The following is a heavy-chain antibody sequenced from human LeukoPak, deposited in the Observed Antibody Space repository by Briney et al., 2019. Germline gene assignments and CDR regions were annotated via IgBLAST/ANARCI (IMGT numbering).Heavy chain of an antibody. V-gene: IGHV4-59*01. CDR2: IYYSGST. Sequence: PSETLSLTCTVSGGSISSYYWSWIPQPPGKGLEWIGYIYYSGSTNYNPSLKSRVTISVDTSKNQFSLKLSSVTAADTAVYYCARGTAGYSSSWSNFDYWGQGTLVTVSS. D-gene: IGHD6-13*01. J-gene: IGHJ4*02. CDR3: ARGTAGYSSSWSNFDY. CDR1: GGSISSYY.